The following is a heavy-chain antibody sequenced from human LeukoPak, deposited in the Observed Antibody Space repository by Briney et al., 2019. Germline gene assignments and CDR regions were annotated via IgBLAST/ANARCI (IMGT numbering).Heavy chain of an antibody. J-gene: IGHJ4*02. CDR1: GYTFTSYG. V-gene: IGHV1-18*01. D-gene: IGHD3-10*01. Sequence: ASVKVSCKASGYTFTSYGISWVRQAPGQGLEWMGWINAYNGNTNYAQNLQGRVTMTTDTSTSTAYMGLRSLRSGDTAVYYCARVILLWFGEREYFDYWGQGTLVTVSS. CDR2: INAYNGNT. CDR3: ARVILLWFGEREYFDY.